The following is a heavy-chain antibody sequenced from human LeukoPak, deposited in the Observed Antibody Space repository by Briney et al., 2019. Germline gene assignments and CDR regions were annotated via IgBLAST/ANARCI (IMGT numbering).Heavy chain of an antibody. CDR2: ISSTRTSI. CDR3: ARGGAARPDY. CDR1: GFTFSNYG. V-gene: IGHV3-48*01. Sequence: SGGSLRLSCAASGFTFSNYGMNWVRQAPGKGLEWVSYISSTRTSISYADPVKGRFTISRDNAKNSLYLQMNSLRVEDTAIYYCARGGAARPDYWGQGTMVTVSS. J-gene: IGHJ4*02. D-gene: IGHD6-6*01.